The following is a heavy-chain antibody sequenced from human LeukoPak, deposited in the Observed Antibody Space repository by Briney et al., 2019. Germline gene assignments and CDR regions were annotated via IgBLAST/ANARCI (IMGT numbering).Heavy chain of an antibody. CDR2: IRYDGSNK. J-gene: IGHJ4*02. Sequence: QPGGSLRLSCAASGFTFSSYGMHWVRQAPGKGLEWVAFIRYDGSNKYYADSVKGRFTISRDNGDNSLYLLLNSLRADDTAVYFCARESITGHRDFDYWGQGTLITLSS. CDR3: ARESITGHRDFDY. V-gene: IGHV3-30*02. D-gene: IGHD7-27*01. CDR1: GFTFSSYG.